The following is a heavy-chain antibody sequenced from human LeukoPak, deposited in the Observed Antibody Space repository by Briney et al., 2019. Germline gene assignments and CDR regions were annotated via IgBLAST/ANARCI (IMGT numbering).Heavy chain of an antibody. CDR3: ARGYCSGGSCHPLDY. CDR1: GGSISSGSYY. D-gene: IGHD2-15*01. J-gene: IGHJ4*02. CDR2: IYTSGST. V-gene: IGHV4-61*02. Sequence: SETLSLTCTVSGGSISSGSYYWSWIRQPAGKGLEWIGRIYTSGSTNYNPSLKSRVTISVDTSKNLFSLKLSSVTAADTAVYYCARGYCSGGSCHPLDYWGQGTLVTVSS.